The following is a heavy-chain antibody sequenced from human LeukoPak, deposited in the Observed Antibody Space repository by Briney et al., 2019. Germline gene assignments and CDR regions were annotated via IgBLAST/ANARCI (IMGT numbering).Heavy chain of an antibody. V-gene: IGHV4-59*01. Sequence: PSETLSLTCTVSGGSISSYYWSWIRQPPGKGLEWIGYIYYSGSTNYNPSLKSRVTISVDTSKNQFSLKLSSVTAADTAVYYCARGGPSYDSSGYYYGGQGTLVTVS. CDR3: ARGGPSYDSSGYYY. CDR2: IYYSGST. D-gene: IGHD3-22*01. CDR1: GGSISSYY. J-gene: IGHJ4*02.